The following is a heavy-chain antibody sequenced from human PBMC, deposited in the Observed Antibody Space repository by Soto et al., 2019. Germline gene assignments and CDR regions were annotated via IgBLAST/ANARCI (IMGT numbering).Heavy chain of an antibody. D-gene: IGHD3-3*01. CDR1: GYTFTSYA. CDR3: ARDTATYDDFWSGYHHYGMGV. CDR2: INAGNGNT. Sequence: GASVKVCCKASGYTFTSYAMHWVRQPPGQTLEWMGWINAGNGNTKYSQKFQGRVTITRDTSASTAYMELSSLRSEDTAVYYCARDTATYDDFWSGYHHYGMGVWGQGTTGTVSS. V-gene: IGHV1-3*01. J-gene: IGHJ6*02.